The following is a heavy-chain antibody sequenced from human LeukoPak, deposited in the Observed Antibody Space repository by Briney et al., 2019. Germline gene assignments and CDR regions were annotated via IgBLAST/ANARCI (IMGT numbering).Heavy chain of an antibody. Sequence: SXXLSLTCTVSGGSISSYYWSWIRQPAGKGLEWIGRIYTSGSTNYNPSLKRGVTISVDTSKKKFSLKLSSVTAADTAVYYCSTAYNWNYILFHWGQGTLVTVSS. J-gene: IGHJ4*02. CDR3: STAYNWNYILFH. D-gene: IGHD1-7*01. CDR2: IYTSGST. V-gene: IGHV4-4*07. CDR1: GGSISSYY.